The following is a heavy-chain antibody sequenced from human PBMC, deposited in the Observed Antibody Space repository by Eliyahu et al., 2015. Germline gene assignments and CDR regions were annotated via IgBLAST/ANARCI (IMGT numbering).Heavy chain of an antibody. Sequence: GLEWIGEINHSGSTNYNPSLKSRVTISVDTSKNQFSLKLSSVTAADTAVYYCARERHGIAARPNYYYGMDVWGQGTTVTVS. J-gene: IGHJ6*02. V-gene: IGHV4-34*01. CDR2: INHSGST. D-gene: IGHD6-6*01. CDR3: ARERHGIAARPNYYYGMDV.